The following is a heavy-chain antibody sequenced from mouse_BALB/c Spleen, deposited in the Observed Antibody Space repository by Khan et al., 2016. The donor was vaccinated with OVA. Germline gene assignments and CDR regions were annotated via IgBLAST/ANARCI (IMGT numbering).Heavy chain of an antibody. J-gene: IGHJ3*01. V-gene: IGHV14-3*02. CDR2: IDPANGNT. CDR1: GFNIKDTY. D-gene: IGHD4-1*01. CDR3: AGWPLNWGFAY. Sequence: VQLKQSGAELVKPGASVKLSCTASGFNIKDTYMHWVKQRPEQGLEWIGRIDPANGNTKYDPTFQGKATITADTSSNTAYLQLSSLTSEDTSVYYCAGWPLNWGFAYWGQGTLVTVSA.